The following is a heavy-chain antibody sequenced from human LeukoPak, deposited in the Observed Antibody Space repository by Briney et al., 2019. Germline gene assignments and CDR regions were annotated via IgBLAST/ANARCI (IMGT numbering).Heavy chain of an antibody. J-gene: IGHJ4*02. D-gene: IGHD5-24*01. CDR1: GGTFSSYA. V-gene: IGHV1-69*13. CDR3: ARAEMATNPFDY. CDR2: IIPIFGTA. Sequence: SVKVSCKASGGTFSSYAISWVRQAPGQGLEWMGGIIPIFGTANYAQKFQGRVMITADESTSTAYMELSSLRSEDTAVYYCARAEMATNPFDYWGQGTLVTVSS.